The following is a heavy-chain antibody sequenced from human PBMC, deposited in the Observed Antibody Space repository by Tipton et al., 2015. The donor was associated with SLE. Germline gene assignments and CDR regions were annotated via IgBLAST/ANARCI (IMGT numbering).Heavy chain of an antibody. CDR3: ASELLDAFDI. D-gene: IGHD2-15*01. J-gene: IGHJ3*02. CDR1: GFTFSSYA. V-gene: IGHV3-30*04. CDR2: ISYDGSNK. Sequence: SLRLSCAASGFTFSSYAMHWVRQAPGKGLEWVAVISYDGSNKYYADSVKGRFTISRDNSKNTLYLQMNSPRAEDTAVYYCASELLDAFDIWGQGTMVTVSS.